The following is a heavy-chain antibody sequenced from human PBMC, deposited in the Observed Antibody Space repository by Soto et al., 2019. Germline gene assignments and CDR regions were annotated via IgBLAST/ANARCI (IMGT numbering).Heavy chain of an antibody. D-gene: IGHD6-13*01. CDR1: GFTVSSNY. CDR2: IYSGGST. Sequence: EVQLVETGGGLIKPGGSLRLSCAASGFTVSSNYMSWVRQAPGKGLEWVSVIYSGGSTYYADSVKGRFTISRDDAKNTLYLQRNRLRAEDTAVYYCARQQTRSVYYLDYWGQGTLVTVSS. J-gene: IGHJ4*02. V-gene: IGHV3-53*02. CDR3: ARQQTRSVYYLDY.